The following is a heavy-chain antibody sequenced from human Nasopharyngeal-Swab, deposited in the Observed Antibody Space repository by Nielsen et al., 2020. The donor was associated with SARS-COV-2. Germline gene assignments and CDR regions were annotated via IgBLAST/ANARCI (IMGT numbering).Heavy chain of an antibody. CDR2: ISSSGSTI. V-gene: IGHV3-48*03. CDR1: GFTFSSYE. D-gene: IGHD3-22*01. Sequence: GGSLRLSCAASGFTFSSYEMNWARQAPGKGLEWVSYISSSGSTIYYADSVKGRFTISRDNAKNSLYLQMNSLRAEDTAVYYCARGVKEYYYDSSGYYYFDYWGQGTLVTVSS. J-gene: IGHJ4*02. CDR3: ARGVKEYYYDSSGYYYFDY.